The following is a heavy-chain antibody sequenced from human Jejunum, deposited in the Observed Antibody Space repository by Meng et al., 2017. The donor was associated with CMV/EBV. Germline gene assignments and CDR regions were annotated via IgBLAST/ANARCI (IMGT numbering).Heavy chain of an antibody. CDR3: ARETTGVYDS. CDR2: VYYIGSP. J-gene: IGHJ4*02. V-gene: IGHV4-31*03. CDR1: GGSINSVGSY. D-gene: IGHD4-11*01. Sequence: CTVSGGSINSVGSYWSWIRQHPGKGLEWIGYVYYIGSPYYNPSLRSRVTISLDTSKNQSSLKLGSVTAADTAVYSCARETTGVYDSWGQGALVTVSS.